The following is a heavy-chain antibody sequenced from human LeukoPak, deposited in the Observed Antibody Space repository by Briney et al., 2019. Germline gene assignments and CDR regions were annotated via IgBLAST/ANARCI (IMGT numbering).Heavy chain of an antibody. D-gene: IGHD3-22*01. J-gene: IGHJ6*02. CDR2: INPSVCST. V-gene: IGHV1-46*01. Sequence: ASVKVSCKASGYTFTSYYMHWVRQAPGQGLEWMGIINPSVCSTSYAQKFQGRVTMTRDTSTSTVYMELSSLRSEDTAVYYCARATYNYYDSSGYYFIDYGMDVWGQGSTVTVSS. CDR1: GYTFTSYY. CDR3: ARATYNYYDSSGYYFIDYGMDV.